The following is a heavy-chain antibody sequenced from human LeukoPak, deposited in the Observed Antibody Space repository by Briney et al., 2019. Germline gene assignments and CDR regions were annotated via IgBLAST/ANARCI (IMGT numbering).Heavy chain of an antibody. D-gene: IGHD6-19*01. CDR1: GGTFSSYA. Sequence: GASVKVSCKASGGTFSSYAISWVRQAPGQGLEWMGRIIPILGIANYAQKFQGRVTITADKSTSTAHMELSSLRSEDTAVYHCARDSSGRSAFDYWGQGTLVTVSS. CDR3: ARDSSGRSAFDY. CDR2: IIPILGIA. V-gene: IGHV1-69*04. J-gene: IGHJ4*02.